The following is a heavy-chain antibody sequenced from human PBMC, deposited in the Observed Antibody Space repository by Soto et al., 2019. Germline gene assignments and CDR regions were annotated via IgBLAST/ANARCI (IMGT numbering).Heavy chain of an antibody. CDR1: GFSISDHF. D-gene: IGHD3-10*01. Sequence: PGGSLRLSCAASGFSISDHFVDWVRQAPGKGLEWVANIKQSGNEIHYVDSVKGRFTISRDNSKNTLYLQMNGLRAEDTAVYYCAREGGAWLWFGESIGGVVGYFDYSGQGTLVTVSS. V-gene: IGHV3-7*01. J-gene: IGHJ4*02. CDR2: IKQSGNEI. CDR3: AREGGAWLWFGESIGGVVGYFDY.